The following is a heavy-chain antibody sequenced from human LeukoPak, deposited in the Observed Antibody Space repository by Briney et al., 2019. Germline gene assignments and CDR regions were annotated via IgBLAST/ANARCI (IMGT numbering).Heavy chain of an antibody. D-gene: IGHD6-13*01. V-gene: IGHV3-21*01. CDR1: GFTFSSYS. Sequence: GGSLRLSCAASGFTFSSYSMNWVRQAPGKGLERVSSIDFTSRYIYNADSVKGRFTTSRDNAKNSLDLQMNSLKVEDTAVYYCATPAAGPGAEYSPYWGQGTLVIVSS. CDR3: ATPAAGPGAEYSPY. CDR2: IDFTSRYI. J-gene: IGHJ1*01.